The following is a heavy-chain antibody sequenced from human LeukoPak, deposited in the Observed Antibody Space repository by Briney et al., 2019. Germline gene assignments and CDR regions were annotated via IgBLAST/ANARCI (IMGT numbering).Heavy chain of an antibody. D-gene: IGHD1-26*01. CDR3: ARDALWE. Sequence: GGFLRLSCAVSGFTFSGYTMHWVGQAPGKGLEWVAVISFDGSNKYYGDSVKGRFTISRENSKNTLYLQMNSLRPDDTAIYYCARDALWEWGQGTLVTVS. CDR1: GFTFSGYT. CDR2: ISFDGSNK. J-gene: IGHJ4*02. V-gene: IGHV3-30-3*01.